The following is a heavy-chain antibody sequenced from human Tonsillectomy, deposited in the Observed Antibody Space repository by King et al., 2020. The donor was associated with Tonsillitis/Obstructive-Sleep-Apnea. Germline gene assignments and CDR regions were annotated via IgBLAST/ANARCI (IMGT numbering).Heavy chain of an antibody. CDR1: GYIFTRNA. V-gene: IGHV7-4-1*02. D-gene: IGHD7-27*01. CDR3: ARDQDWGHFDY. Sequence: QLVQSGPELKKPGASVKVSCKASGYIFTRNAMNWVRQAPGQGLEWMGWINTNTGNPTYAQGFTGRFVFSLDTSVSTAYLQISSLKAEDTAVYFCARDQDWGHFDYWGQGTLVTVSS. J-gene: IGHJ4*02. CDR2: INTNTGNP.